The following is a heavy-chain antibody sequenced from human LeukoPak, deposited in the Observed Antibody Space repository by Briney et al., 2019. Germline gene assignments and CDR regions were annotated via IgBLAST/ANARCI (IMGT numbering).Heavy chain of an antibody. V-gene: IGHV1-18*01. Sequence: ASVTVSCKASGYTFTNHGITWVRQAPGQGLEWMGWISAHDGNTNYSQKLQGRVTMTTDTSTSIAYMELRSLRSDDTAMYYCARAWIMVTSHLDFWGQGTLVTVSS. J-gene: IGHJ4*02. CDR2: ISAHDGNT. D-gene: IGHD2-21*02. CDR3: ARAWIMVTSHLDF. CDR1: GYTFTNHG.